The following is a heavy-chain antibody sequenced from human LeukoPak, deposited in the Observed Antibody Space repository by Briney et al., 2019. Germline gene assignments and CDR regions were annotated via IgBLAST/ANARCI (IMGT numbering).Heavy chain of an antibody. CDR2: IYYSGST. Sequence: SETLSLTCTASGGSISSDYWSWIRQPPGKGLEWIGYIYYSGSTNYNPSLKSRVTISVDTSKNQFSLKLSSVTAADTAVYYCASSKGLYYYGSGSYYILASWGQGTLVTVSS. CDR3: ASSKGLYYYGSGSYYILAS. D-gene: IGHD3-10*01. CDR1: GGSISSDY. V-gene: IGHV4-59*01. J-gene: IGHJ4*02.